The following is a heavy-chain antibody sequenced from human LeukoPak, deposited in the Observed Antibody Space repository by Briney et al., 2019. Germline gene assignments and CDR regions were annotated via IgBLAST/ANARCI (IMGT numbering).Heavy chain of an antibody. CDR3: TRHGPYVETTTQPLDY. V-gene: IGHV4-59*08. J-gene: IGHJ4*02. D-gene: IGHD1-26*01. Sequence: SETLSLTCTVSGGSISRYYWSWIRQPPGKGLEWIGYIYYSGSTNSNPSLKSRVTLSVDTSQNQFSLKLTSVTAADTAVYYCTRHGPYVETTTQPLDYWGQGTLVTVSS. CDR2: IYYSGST. CDR1: GGSISRYY.